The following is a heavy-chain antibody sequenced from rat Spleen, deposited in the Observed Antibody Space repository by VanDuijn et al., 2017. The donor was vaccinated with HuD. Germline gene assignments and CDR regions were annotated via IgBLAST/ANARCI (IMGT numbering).Heavy chain of an antibody. D-gene: IGHD4-3*01. CDR1: GFTFSNYY. V-gene: IGHV5-27*01. Sequence: EVQLVESGGGLVQPGRSLKLSCAASGFTFSNYYMAWVRQTPTKGLEWVAYITTGGGGTYYRDSVKGRFTISRDNAKSTLYLQLDSLRSEDTATYYCVRQDTSGYSNWFAYWGQGVMVTVSS. J-gene: IGHJ2*01. CDR3: VRQDTSGYSNWFAY. CDR2: ITTGGGGT.